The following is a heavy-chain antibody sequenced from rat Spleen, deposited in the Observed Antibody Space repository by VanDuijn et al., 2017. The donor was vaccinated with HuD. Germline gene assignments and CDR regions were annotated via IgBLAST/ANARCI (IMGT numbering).Heavy chain of an antibody. J-gene: IGHJ3*01. CDR3: ARQDTSGYSNWFTY. CDR1: GFTFSNYG. V-gene: IGHV5-29*01. D-gene: IGHD4-3*01. CDR2: ISSDGGRN. Sequence: EVQLVESGGGLVQPGRSLKLSCAASGFTFSNYGMAWVRQAPTKGLEWVATISSDGGRNFYRDSVKGRFTVSRENAKSTLHLLMDSLRSEDTATYYCARQDTSGYSNWFTYWGQGTLVTVSS.